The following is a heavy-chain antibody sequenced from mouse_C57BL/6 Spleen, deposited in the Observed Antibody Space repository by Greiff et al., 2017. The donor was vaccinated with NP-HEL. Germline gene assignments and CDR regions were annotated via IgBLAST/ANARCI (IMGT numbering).Heavy chain of an antibody. CDR2: IDPENGDT. V-gene: IGHV14-4*01. CDR1: GFNIKDDY. Sequence: EVKLLESGAELVRPGASVKLSCTASGFNIKDDYMHWVKQRPEQGLEWIGWIDPENGDTEYASKFQGKATITADTSSNTAYLQLSSLTSEDTAVYYCTTLLWRAMDYWGQGTSVTVSS. CDR3: TTLLWRAMDY. J-gene: IGHJ4*01. D-gene: IGHD2-1*01.